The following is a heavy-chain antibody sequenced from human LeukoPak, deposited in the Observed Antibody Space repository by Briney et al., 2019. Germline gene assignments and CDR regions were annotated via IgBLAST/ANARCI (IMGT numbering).Heavy chain of an antibody. Sequence: GASLRLSCAASGFTFSSYAMSWVRQAPGRGLEWVSAISGSGGSTYYADSVKGRFTLSRDNSKNTLYLQMNSLRAEDTAVYYCAKDREYSGSWRDAFDIWGQGTMVTVSS. D-gene: IGHD1-26*01. CDR2: ISGSGGST. V-gene: IGHV3-23*01. CDR3: AKDREYSGSWRDAFDI. J-gene: IGHJ3*02. CDR1: GFTFSSYA.